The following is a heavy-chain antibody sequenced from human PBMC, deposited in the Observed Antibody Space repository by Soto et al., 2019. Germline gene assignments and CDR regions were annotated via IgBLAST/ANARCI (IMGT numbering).Heavy chain of an antibody. D-gene: IGHD2-8*01. Sequence: SATLSLTCTVSGGSISRSDYYWSWIRQPPGEGLEWIGNIYYSGTTYNNPSLKSRVTISVDTSNNQFSLKLSSVTAADTAVYYCARDGGFCTNGVCPVYYYYGMDVWGQGTTVT. J-gene: IGHJ6*02. CDR2: IYYSGTT. CDR3: ARDGGFCTNGVCPVYYYYGMDV. V-gene: IGHV4-30-4*01. CDR1: GGSISRSDYY.